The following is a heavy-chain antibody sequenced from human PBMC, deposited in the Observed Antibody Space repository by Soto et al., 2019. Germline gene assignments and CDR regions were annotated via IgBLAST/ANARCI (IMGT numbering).Heavy chain of an antibody. CDR2: ISAYNGNT. V-gene: IGHV1-18*01. J-gene: IGHJ6*02. CDR1: GYTFTSYG. D-gene: IGHD6-13*01. CDR3: ARDAGMGIAAAYHYYGMDV. Sequence: ASVKVSCKASGYTFTSYGISWVRQAPGQGLEWMGWISAYNGNTNYAQKLQGRVTMTTDTSTSTAYMELRSLRSDDTAVYYCARDAGMGIAAAYHYYGMDVWGQGTTVTVSS.